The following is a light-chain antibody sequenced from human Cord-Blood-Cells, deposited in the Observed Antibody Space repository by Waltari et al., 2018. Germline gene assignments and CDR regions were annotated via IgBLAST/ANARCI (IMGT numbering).Light chain of an antibody. CDR1: QDISNY. Sequence: DIQMTQSPSSLSASVGDRVTITCQASQDISNYLNWYQQKPGKAPKLLIYDASNVETGVPSRFIGSGSGTDFTFTISSLQPEDIATYYCQQYDNLLFTFGPGTKVDIK. V-gene: IGKV1-33*01. J-gene: IGKJ3*01. CDR2: DAS. CDR3: QQYDNLLFT.